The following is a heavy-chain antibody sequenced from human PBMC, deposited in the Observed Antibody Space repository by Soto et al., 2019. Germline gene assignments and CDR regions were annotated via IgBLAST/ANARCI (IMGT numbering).Heavy chain of an antibody. J-gene: IGHJ3*02. CDR1: GYTFTSYG. Sequence: QVPLVQSGAEVKKTGASVKVSCKASGYTFTSYGISWVRQAPGQGLEWMGWISAYNGNTNYAQKLQGRVTMTTDTSTSTAYMELRSLRSDDTAVYYCARDPDYDFWSGRGGGAFDIWGQGTMVTVSS. V-gene: IGHV1-18*01. D-gene: IGHD3-3*01. CDR3: ARDPDYDFWSGRGGGAFDI. CDR2: ISAYNGNT.